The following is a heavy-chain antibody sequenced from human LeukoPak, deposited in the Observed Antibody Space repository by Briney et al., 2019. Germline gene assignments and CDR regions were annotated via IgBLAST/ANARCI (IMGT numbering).Heavy chain of an antibody. CDR1: GFTFSSYS. CDR3: ARELYDFWSGYYSPAPLDP. D-gene: IGHD3-3*01. V-gene: IGHV3-21*01. Sequence: PGGSLRLSCAASGFTFSSYSMNWVRQAPGKGLEWVSSISSSSSYIYYADSVKGRFTISRDNSKNTLYLQMNSLRAEDTAVYYCARELYDFWSGYYSPAPLDPWGQGTLVTVSS. CDR2: ISSSSSYI. J-gene: IGHJ5*02.